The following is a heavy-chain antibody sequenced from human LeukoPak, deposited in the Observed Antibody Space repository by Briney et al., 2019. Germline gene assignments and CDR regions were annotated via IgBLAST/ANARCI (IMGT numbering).Heavy chain of an antibody. D-gene: IGHD4-17*01. CDR2: IIPIFGTA. CDR1: GGTFNRYA. CDR3: ASGKYGLRSWFDP. J-gene: IGHJ5*02. V-gene: IGHV1-69*05. Sequence: SVRVSCKASGGTFNRYAVTWVRQAPGQGLEWLGGIIPIFGTANYAQKFQGRVTITTDESTNTAYMELTSLTSEDTAVYYCASGKYGLRSWFDPWGQGTLVTVSP.